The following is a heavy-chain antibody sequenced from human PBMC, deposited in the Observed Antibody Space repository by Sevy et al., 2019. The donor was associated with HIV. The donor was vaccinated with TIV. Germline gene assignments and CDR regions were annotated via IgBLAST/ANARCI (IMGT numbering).Heavy chain of an antibody. CDR3: AVHMTTSFDH. J-gene: IGHJ4*02. CDR1: GYTFTTHG. V-gene: IGHV1-18*01. Sequence: ASVKVSCKSSGYTFTTHGLSWVRQAPGQGLEWMGWMSPYNGDTNYAQKFQGRVTMAADTSTSTAYMELKSPRSGDTAVYYCAVHMTTSFDHWGQGTLVTVSS. CDR2: MSPYNGDT. D-gene: IGHD4-4*01.